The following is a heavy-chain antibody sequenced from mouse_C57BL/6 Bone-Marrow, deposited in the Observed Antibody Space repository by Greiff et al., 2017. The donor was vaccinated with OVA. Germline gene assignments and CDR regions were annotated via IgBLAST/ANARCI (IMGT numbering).Heavy chain of an antibody. CDR3: RMVKGYYFDY. Sequence: VQLQQSGAELVRQGASVKLSCTASGFNIKDDYMHWVKQRPEQGLEWIGWIDPENGDTEYASKFQGKATITADTSSNTAYLQLSSLTTEDTAVYYCRMVKGYYFDYWGQGTTLTVSS. CDR1: GFNIKDDY. CDR2: IDPENGDT. D-gene: IGHD2-2*01. V-gene: IGHV14-4*01. J-gene: IGHJ2*01.